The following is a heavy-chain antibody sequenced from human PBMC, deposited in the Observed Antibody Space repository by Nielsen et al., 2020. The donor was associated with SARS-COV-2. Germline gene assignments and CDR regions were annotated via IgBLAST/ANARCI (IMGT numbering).Heavy chain of an antibody. CDR2: ISGGGGTT. V-gene: IGHV3-23*01. Sequence: GESLKISCRVFGFTFRNYAMSWVRQAPGKGLEWISGISGGGGTTYYADSVQGRFSISRDNSKNSLFLQMNSLTVDDTAIYYCATGGMPWGQGTRVTVSS. D-gene: IGHD3-16*01. CDR1: GFTFRNYA. CDR3: ATGGMP. J-gene: IGHJ5*02.